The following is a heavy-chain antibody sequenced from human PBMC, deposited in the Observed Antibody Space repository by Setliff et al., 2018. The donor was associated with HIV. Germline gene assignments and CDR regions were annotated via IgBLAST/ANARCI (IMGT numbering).Heavy chain of an antibody. J-gene: IGHJ5*02. V-gene: IGHV4-39*01. Sequence: ETLSLTCSVSGVSINRTDHYWGWIRQSPGKSLEWIGSVSQSGSTYYNPSLKSRITISVDRSKNLFSLKLISVTAADQGVYYCARVPVPGANWFDPWGLGTQVTVSS. CDR3: ARVPVPGANWFDP. CDR2: VSQSGST. CDR1: GVSINRTDHY.